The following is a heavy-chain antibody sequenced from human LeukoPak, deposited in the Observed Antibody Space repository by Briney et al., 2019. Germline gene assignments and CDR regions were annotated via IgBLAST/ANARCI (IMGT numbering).Heavy chain of an antibody. Sequence: GGSLRLSCAASGFTFSTYAMAWVRRAPGKGLEWVSGISASSDTTYYGDSVKGRFIISKDYSKNTLYLQMNGLRAEDTALYYCASRPRSTVVAPWDYWGQGTLVTVSS. CDR1: GFTFSTYA. J-gene: IGHJ4*02. V-gene: IGHV3-23*01. CDR2: ISASSDTT. CDR3: ASRPRSTVVAPWDY. D-gene: IGHD3-22*01.